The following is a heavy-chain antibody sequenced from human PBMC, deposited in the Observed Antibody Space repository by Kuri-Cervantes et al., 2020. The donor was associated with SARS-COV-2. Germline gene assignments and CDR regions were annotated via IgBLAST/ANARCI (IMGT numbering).Heavy chain of an antibody. CDR1: GFTFSSYA. CDR2: ISGSGGST. Sequence: GESLKISCAASGFTFSSYAMSWVRQAPGKGLEWVSAISGSGGSTYYADSVKGRFTISRDNSKNTLYLQMNSLRAEDTAVYYCAKHTTTVTTYAHNVDAFDIWGQGTMVTVSS. CDR3: AKHTTTVTTYAHNVDAFDI. J-gene: IGHJ3*02. D-gene: IGHD4-17*01. V-gene: IGHV3-23*01.